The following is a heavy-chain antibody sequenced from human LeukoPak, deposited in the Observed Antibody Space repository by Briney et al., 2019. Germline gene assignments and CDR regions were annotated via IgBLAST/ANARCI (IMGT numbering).Heavy chain of an antibody. J-gene: IGHJ4*02. V-gene: IGHV3-33*01. Sequence: GRSLRLSCAASGFTFSNYGIHWVRQAPGKGLEWVALIWYDGSNKYYADSVKGRFTISRDNSKNTLYLQMNSLRVEDTAIYYCTRAGLGAVADVWGQGTLVTVSS. D-gene: IGHD6-13*01. CDR2: IWYDGSNK. CDR3: TRAGLGAVADV. CDR1: GFTFSNYG.